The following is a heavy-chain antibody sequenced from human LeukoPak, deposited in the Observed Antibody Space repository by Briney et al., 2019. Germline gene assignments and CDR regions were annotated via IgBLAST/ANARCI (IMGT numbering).Heavy chain of an antibody. J-gene: IGHJ4*02. CDR2: ISASSDST. CDR1: GFTFSAYA. CDR3: AREVIVGATTFDY. D-gene: IGHD1-26*01. Sequence: GGSLRLSCAASGFTFSAYAMSWVRQAPGKGLEWVSAISASSDSTYYADSVKGRFTISRDNAKNSLYLQMNSLRAEDTAVYYCAREVIVGATTFDYWGQGTLVTVSS. V-gene: IGHV3-23*01.